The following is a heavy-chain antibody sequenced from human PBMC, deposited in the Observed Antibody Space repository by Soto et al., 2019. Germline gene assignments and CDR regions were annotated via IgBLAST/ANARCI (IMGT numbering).Heavy chain of an antibody. Sequence: LSLTCAMSGATISIYGFHWGCMRQPKELGGVGVKWFERNNKLYGDFVKGRFDISRDIFKDTVYLQMDSLRVDDTAIYFCARDREARSSWVPPADDWGQGTLVTVSS. CDR1: GATISIYG. J-gene: IGHJ4*02. D-gene: IGHD2-2*01. CDR2: KWFERNNK. V-gene: IGHV3-33*01. CDR3: ARDREARSSWVPPADD.